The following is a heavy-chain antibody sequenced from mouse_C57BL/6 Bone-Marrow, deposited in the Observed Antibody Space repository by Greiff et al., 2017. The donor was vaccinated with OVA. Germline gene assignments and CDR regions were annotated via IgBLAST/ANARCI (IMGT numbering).Heavy chain of an antibody. Sequence: AASGIDFSRYWMSWVRRAPGKGLEWIGEINPDSSTINYAPSLKDKFIISRDNAKNTLYLQMSKVRSEDTALYYCARGFMVTYWYFDVWGTGTTVTVSS. V-gene: IGHV4-1*01. CDR3: ARGFMVTYWYFDV. D-gene: IGHD2-2*01. CDR1: GIDFSRYW. CDR2: INPDSSTI. J-gene: IGHJ1*03.